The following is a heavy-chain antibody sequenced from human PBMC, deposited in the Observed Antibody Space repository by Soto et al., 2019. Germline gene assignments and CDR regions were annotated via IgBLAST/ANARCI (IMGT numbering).Heavy chain of an antibody. J-gene: IGHJ4*02. D-gene: IGHD2-15*01. V-gene: IGHV3-23*01. CDR1: GFTFSNYA. CDR2: IRSNGGST. CDR3: ARASRQIELVAAATDHLSPIDY. Sequence: GESLKISCAASGFTFSNYAMSWVRQAPGKGLEWVSIIRSNGGSTYYADSVRGRFTISRDNSNNTVYLQMNSLRAEDTAVYYCARASRQIELVAAATDHLSPIDYWGQGALVTVSS.